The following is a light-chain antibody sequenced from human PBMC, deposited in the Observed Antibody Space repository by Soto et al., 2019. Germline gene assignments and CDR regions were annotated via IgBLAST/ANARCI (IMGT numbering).Light chain of an antibody. CDR3: QTRGTGIGV. Sequence: QLVLTQSPSASASLGASVKLTCTLSSGHSSYAIAWHQQQPEKGPRYLMKVNSDGSHSKGDGIPDRFSGSSSGAERYLTTSSLQSEDEADYYCQTRGTGIGVFGGGTKLTVL. V-gene: IGLV4-69*01. J-gene: IGLJ3*02. CDR1: SGHSSYA. CDR2: VNSDGSH.